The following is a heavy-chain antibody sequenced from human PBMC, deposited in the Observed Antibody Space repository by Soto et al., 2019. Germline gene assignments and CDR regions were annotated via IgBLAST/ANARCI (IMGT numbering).Heavy chain of an antibody. D-gene: IGHD5-12*01. V-gene: IGHV3-23*01. CDR3: AKWSGYGDL. CDR2: IGVTGDTT. J-gene: IGHJ4*02. CDR1: GFTISTYS. Sequence: EVQLLESGGGLVQPGGSLRPSCAASGFTISTYSITWVRQTPAKGLEWFSGIGVTGDTTFYADSVKGRFTISRDNSKNTVYLQMHSLRVEDTAVYYCAKWSGYGDLWGQGTLVTVSS.